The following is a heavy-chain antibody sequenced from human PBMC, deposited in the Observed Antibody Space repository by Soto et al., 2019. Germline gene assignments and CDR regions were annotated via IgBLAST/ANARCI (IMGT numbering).Heavy chain of an antibody. CDR2: INAGNGNT. J-gene: IGHJ2*01. Sequence: ASVKVSCNASGYTFTSYAMHLVSQAPGQRLEWMGWINAGNGNTKYSQKFQGRVTITRDTSASTAYMELSSLRSEDTAVYYCARGGSLYWYFDLWGRGTLVTSPQ. D-gene: IGHD1-26*01. CDR1: GYTFTSYA. V-gene: IGHV1-3*01. CDR3: ARGGSLYWYFDL.